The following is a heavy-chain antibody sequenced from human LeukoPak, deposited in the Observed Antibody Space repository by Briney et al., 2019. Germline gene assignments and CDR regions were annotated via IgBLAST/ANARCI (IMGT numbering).Heavy chain of an antibody. D-gene: IGHD3-22*01. CDR2: ISAYNGNT. J-gene: IGHJ4*02. CDR1: GYTFTSYG. Sequence: ASVKVSCKASGYTFTSYGISWGRQAPGQGLEWMGWISAYNGNTNYAQKLQGRVTMTTDTSTSTAYMELRSLRSDDTAVYYCARASLRSGYYYANDYWGQGTLVTVSS. CDR3: ARASLRSGYYYANDY. V-gene: IGHV1-18*01.